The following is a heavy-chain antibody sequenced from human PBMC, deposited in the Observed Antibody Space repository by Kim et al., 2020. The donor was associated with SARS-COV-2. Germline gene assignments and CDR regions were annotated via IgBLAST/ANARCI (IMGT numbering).Heavy chain of an antibody. CDR2: IRSKAYGGTT. CDR1: GFTFGDYA. Sequence: GGSLRLSCTASGFTFGDYAMSWVRQAPGKGLEWVGFIRSKAYGGTTEYAASVKGRFTISRDDSKSIAYLQMNSVKTEATAVYYCTRDCRGRGGYWGQGTLVTVSS. CDR3: TRDCRGRGGY. D-gene: IGHD1-26*01. J-gene: IGHJ4*02. V-gene: IGHV3-49*04.